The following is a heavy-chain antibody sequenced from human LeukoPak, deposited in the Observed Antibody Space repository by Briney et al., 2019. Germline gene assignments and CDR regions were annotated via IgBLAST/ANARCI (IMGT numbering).Heavy chain of an antibody. CDR1: GGPVTEYY. CDR2: TYHTGST. D-gene: IGHD5-12*01. CDR3: ARGYTARDY. V-gene: IGHV4-59*02. Sequence: PSETLSLTCSVSGGPVTEYYWSWIRQPPGKGLEWIGYTYHTGSTNYSPSLKSRVTMSVDASRNQFSLKLVSVTAADTAVYYCARGYTARDYWGQGTLVTVSS. J-gene: IGHJ4*02.